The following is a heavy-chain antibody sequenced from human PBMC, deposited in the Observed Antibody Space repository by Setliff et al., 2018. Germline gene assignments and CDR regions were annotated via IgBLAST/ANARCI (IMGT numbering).Heavy chain of an antibody. V-gene: IGHV3-48*03. D-gene: IGHD5-18*01. CDR3: AKDGGIGMVKAYYYGLDV. CDR1: TFTFSKYA. Sequence: GGSLRLSCVASTFTFSKYAVTWVRQAPGKGLEWVSYISSSGSIYYANSVKGRFTISRDNAQNSLHLQMDSLRAEDTAVYYCAKDGGIGMVKAYYYGLDVWGQGTSVTVSS. J-gene: IGHJ6*02. CDR2: ISSSGSI.